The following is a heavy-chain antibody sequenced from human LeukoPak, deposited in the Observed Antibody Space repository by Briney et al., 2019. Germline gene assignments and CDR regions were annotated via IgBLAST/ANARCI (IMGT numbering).Heavy chain of an antibody. CDR1: GFTFSSYS. CDR2: ISSSSSYI. J-gene: IGHJ4*02. Sequence: PGGSLRLSCAASGFTFSSYSMNWVRQAPGKGPEWVSSISSSSSYIYYADSVKGRFTISKDNAKNSLYLQMNSLRAEDTAVYYCARDGGRNFDYWGQGTLVTVSS. CDR3: ARDGGRNFDY. V-gene: IGHV3-21*01.